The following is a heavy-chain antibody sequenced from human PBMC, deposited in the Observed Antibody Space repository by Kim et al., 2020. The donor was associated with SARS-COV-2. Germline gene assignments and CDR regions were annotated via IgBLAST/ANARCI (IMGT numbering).Heavy chain of an antibody. Sequence: ASVKVSCKASGYTFTRYVINWVRQATGQGLEWMGWMNPNSGNTGYAQKFQGRVTMTRNTSISTAYMELSSLGSEDTAVYYCARGDGGFYYYYMDVRGKGTTVTVSS. J-gene: IGHJ6*03. CDR2: MNPNSGNT. CDR1: GYTFTRYV. V-gene: IGHV1-8*01. CDR3: ARGDGGFYYYYMDV.